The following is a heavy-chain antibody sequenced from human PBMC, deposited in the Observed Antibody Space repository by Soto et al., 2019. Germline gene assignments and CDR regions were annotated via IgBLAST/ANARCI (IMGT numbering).Heavy chain of an antibody. D-gene: IGHD6-19*01. CDR1: GFTFSSYD. CDR2: ISGSGGST. J-gene: IGHJ4*02. Sequence: EVQLLESGGGLVQPGGSLRLSCAASGFTFSSYDMSWVRQAPGKGLEWVSAISGSGGSTYYADSVKGRFTISRDNSKNTLHLQKNILRADDQAVYYCANNTLGGWLVRFDYWGQGSLVTVSS. V-gene: IGHV3-23*01. CDR3: ANNTLGGWLVRFDY.